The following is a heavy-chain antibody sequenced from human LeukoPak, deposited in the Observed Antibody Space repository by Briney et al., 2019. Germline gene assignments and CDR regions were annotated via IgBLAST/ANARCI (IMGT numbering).Heavy chain of an antibody. CDR2: IYSGGST. D-gene: IGHD3-9*01. V-gene: IGHV3-53*01. CDR3: AREYDILTGFDY. Sequence: GGSLRLSCAASGFTVSSNYMSWVRQAPGKGLEWVSVIYSGGSTYYADSVKGRFTISRDNSKNTLYLQMNSLRAGDTAVYYCAREYDILTGFDYWGQGTLVTVSS. CDR1: GFTVSSNY. J-gene: IGHJ4*02.